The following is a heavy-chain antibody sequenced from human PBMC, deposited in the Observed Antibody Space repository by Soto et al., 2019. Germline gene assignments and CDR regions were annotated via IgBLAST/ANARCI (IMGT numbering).Heavy chain of an antibody. J-gene: IGHJ4*02. D-gene: IGHD2-15*01. CDR2: ISGSGGST. Sequence: GGSLRLSCAVSGFTFSSYAVSWVRQAPGKGLEWVSAISGSGGSTYYADSVKGRFTISRDNSKNTLYLQMNSLRAEDTAVYYCARAVVVAATPPDYWGQGTLVTVSS. CDR1: GFTFSSYA. V-gene: IGHV3-23*01. CDR3: ARAVVVAATPPDY.